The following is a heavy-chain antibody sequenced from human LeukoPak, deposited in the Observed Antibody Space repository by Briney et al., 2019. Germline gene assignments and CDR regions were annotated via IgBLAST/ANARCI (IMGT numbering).Heavy chain of an antibody. V-gene: IGHV4-4*02. CDR1: GGSISSSNW. J-gene: IGHJ3*02. D-gene: IGHD6-19*01. CDR3: ARDRVAVAGTGDAFDI. Sequence: SETLSLTCAVSGGSISSSNWWSWVRQPPGKGLEWIGEIYHSGSTNYNPSLKSRVTISVDTSKNQFSLKLSSVTAADTAVYYCARDRVAVAGTGDAFDIWGQGTMVTVSS. CDR2: IYHSGST.